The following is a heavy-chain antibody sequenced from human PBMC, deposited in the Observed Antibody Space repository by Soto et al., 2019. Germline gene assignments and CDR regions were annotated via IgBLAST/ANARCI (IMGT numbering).Heavy chain of an antibody. V-gene: IGHV4-59*01. CDR1: GGSISSYY. CDR2: IYYSVST. D-gene: IGHD5-12*01. J-gene: IGHJ4*02. Sequence: QVQLQESGPGLVKPSETLSLTCTVSGGSISSYYWSWIRQPPGKGLEWIGYIYYSVSTNYNPSLKRRVTISVDTSKNQFALTLSSVTAADTAVYYCARAIQGDGYNDYWGQGTLVTVSS. CDR3: ARAIQGDGYNDY.